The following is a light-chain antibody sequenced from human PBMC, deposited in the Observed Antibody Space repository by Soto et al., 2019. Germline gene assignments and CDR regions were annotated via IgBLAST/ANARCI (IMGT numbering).Light chain of an antibody. CDR3: CSYAGSYTYV. CDR2: DVS. CDR1: SSDTAGYNY. Sequence: SALTQPASVSGSPGQSITISCTGTSSDTAGYNYVSWYQQHPGKAPKLMIYDVSKRPSGVPDRFSGSKSGNTASLTISGLQAEDEADYYCCSYAGSYTYVFGTGTKVTV. V-gene: IGLV2-11*01. J-gene: IGLJ1*01.